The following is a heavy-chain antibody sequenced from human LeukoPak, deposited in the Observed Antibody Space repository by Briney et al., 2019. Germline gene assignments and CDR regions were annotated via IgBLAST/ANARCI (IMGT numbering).Heavy chain of an antibody. CDR2: ISGGSRSI. J-gene: IGHJ4*02. V-gene: IGHV3-21*04. Sequence: GGSLRLSCAASGFTFSDYTMNWVRQAPGKGLEWVSSISGGSRSIYYVDSVKGRFTISRDNAKNSLYLQVNSLRAEDTAVYYCAKGSNKLLWFGELSPYDYWGQGTLVTVSS. CDR3: AKGSNKLLWFGELSPYDY. D-gene: IGHD3-10*01. CDR1: GFTFSDYT.